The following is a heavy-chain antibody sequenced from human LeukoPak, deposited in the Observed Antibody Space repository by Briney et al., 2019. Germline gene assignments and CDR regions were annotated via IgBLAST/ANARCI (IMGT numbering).Heavy chain of an antibody. V-gene: IGHV3-23*01. CDR1: GFTFSSYG. Sequence: PGGSLRLSCAASGFTFSSYGMSWVRQAPGKGLEWVSSISRSGESTFYADSVRGRFTISRDNSKNTVSLQMESLRAEDTALYYCAKDYAVGSIGYWGQGTLVTVSS. CDR3: AKDYAVGSIGY. D-gene: IGHD3-16*01. CDR2: ISRSGEST. J-gene: IGHJ4*02.